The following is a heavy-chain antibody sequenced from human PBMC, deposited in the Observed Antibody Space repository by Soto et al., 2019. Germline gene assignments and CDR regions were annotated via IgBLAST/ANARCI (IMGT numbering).Heavy chain of an antibody. J-gene: IGHJ4*02. CDR3: ASGRTQYYFDL. V-gene: IGHV4-30-2*01. CDR2: IYRYGAT. CDR1: GGSITSGGYY. D-gene: IGHD1-26*01. Sequence: SETLSLTCTVSGGSITSGGYYWSWTRQHPGKGLEWIGYIYRYGATYYNPSLKSRVTISVDRSKKHFSLELTSVTAADTAVYFCASGRTQYYFDLWGQGSPATVSS.